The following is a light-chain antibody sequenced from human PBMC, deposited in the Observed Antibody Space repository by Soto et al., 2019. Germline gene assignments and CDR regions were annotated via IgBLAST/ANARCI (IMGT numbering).Light chain of an antibody. V-gene: IGLV1-40*01. CDR3: QSYDNRLSGYV. CDR1: SSNIGSGYD. CDR2: GNT. J-gene: IGLJ1*01. Sequence: QLVLTQPPSVSGAPGQRVTISCTGGSSNIGSGYDVHWYQQLPGTAPKLLIYGNTNRPSGVPDRFSASTSATSASLAITGLQAEDEGDYYCQSYDNRLSGYVFGTGTKVTVL.